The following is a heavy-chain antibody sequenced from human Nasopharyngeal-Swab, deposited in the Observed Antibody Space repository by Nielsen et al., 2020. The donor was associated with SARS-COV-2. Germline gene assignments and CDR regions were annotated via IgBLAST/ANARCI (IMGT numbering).Heavy chain of an antibody. V-gene: IGHV4-39*01. J-gene: IGHJ4*02. Sequence: RQAPGKGLEWIGSIYYSGSTYYNPSLKSRVTISVDTSKNQFSLKLSSVTAADTAVYYCARLDVPAAGRDYWGQGTLVTVSS. D-gene: IGHD6-13*01. CDR2: IYYSGST. CDR3: ARLDVPAAGRDY.